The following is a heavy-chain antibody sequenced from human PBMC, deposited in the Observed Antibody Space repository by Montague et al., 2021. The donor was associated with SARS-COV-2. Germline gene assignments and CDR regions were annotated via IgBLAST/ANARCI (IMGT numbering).Heavy chain of an antibody. CDR3: SGQSIGYNRRFDY. V-gene: IGHV4-4*07. CDR1: GSISGYY. Sequence: SETLSLTCTVSGSISGYYWTWFRQFAGPGLEWIGRISSRGGIDYNASLTSRVTMSLDTSKTQLSLNLRAVTAAAAAVYYFSGQSIGYNRRFDYWGQGALVTVSS. J-gene: IGHJ4*02. CDR2: ISSRGGI. D-gene: IGHD5-24*01.